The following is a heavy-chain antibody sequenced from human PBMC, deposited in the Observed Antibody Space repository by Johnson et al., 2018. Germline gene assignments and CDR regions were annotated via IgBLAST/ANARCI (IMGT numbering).Heavy chain of an antibody. CDR3: AKELEVRSGSALNI. J-gene: IGHJ3*02. CDR2: IGAAGDT. Sequence: VQLQESGGGLLQPGGALRLSCAASGFTFSTCDMHWVRQVAGKGLEWVSHIGAAGDTSYPGSVKGRLTISRDNAKNSLYRQMVSLRAEDTAVYYFAKELEVRSGSALNIWGQGTMVPVSS. D-gene: IGHD1-7*01. CDR1: GFTFSTCD. V-gene: IGHV3-13*01.